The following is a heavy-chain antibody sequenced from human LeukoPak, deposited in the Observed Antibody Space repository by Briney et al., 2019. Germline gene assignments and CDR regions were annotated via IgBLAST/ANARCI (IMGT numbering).Heavy chain of an antibody. CDR1: GFTVSSND. CDR2: LSYGGDRT. V-gene: IGHV3-53*01. D-gene: IGHD1-26*01. J-gene: IGHJ4*02. CDR3: ARGVSGSYDY. Sequence: EGSLRLSCVASGFTVSSNDRTWVRQAPGKGLEWVSVLSYGGDRTFYAASVKGRFTISRDTSKNTLYLQMNSLRADDTAVYYCARGVSGSYDYWGQGTLVIVSS.